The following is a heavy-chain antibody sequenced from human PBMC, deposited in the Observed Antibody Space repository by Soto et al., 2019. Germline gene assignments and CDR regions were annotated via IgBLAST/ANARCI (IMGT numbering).Heavy chain of an antibody. V-gene: IGHV1-69*06. Sequence: QVQLVQSGAEVKKPGSAVKVSCKTSGGTFREYAISWVRQAPGQGIEWLGGIIPIFGTINYAQNFQGRVTISADKSTSTAYMELRSLRSGDTAVYYCGRGYCTSTTCEDYYVMDVWGQGTTVTVSS. CDR1: GGTFREYA. CDR3: GRGYCTSTTCEDYYVMDV. D-gene: IGHD2-2*01. CDR2: IIPIFGTI. J-gene: IGHJ6*02.